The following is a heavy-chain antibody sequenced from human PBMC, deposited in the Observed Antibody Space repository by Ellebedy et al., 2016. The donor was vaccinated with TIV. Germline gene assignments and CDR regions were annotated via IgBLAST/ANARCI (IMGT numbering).Heavy chain of an antibody. CDR3: ARDPALPSRRLDT. V-gene: IGHV4-39*07. CDR1: GGSVSSTRYY. D-gene: IGHD2-2*01. Sequence: MPSETLSLTCSVSGGSVSSTRYYWAWLRQPTGKGLEYIGSVYYSGSTYHNPSLKRRVTVSVDTSKNQFSLNLSSVTAADTAVYYCARDPALPSRRLDTWGQGTLVTVSS. J-gene: IGHJ5*02. CDR2: VYYSGST.